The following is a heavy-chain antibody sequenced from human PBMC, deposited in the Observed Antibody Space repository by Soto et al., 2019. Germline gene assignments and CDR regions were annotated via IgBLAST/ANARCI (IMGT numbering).Heavy chain of an antibody. CDR1: GYTFTSYA. J-gene: IGHJ1*01. CDR2: INAGNGNT. CDR3: ARTIHSSGWSPYFQH. D-gene: IGHD6-19*01. V-gene: IGHV1-3*01. Sequence: ASLKVSCKASGYTFTSYAMHWVRQAPGQRLEWMGWINAGNGNTKYSQKFQGGVTITRDTSASTAYMELSSLRSEDTAVYYCARTIHSSGWSPYFQHWGQGTLVPVSA.